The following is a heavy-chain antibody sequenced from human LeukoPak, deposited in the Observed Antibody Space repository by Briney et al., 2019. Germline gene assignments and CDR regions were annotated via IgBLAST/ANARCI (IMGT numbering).Heavy chain of an antibody. D-gene: IGHD3-10*01. CDR3: AKGVYYYYGMDV. Sequence: GGSLRLSCAASGFTFDDYAMHWVRQAPGKGLEWVSLISGDGGSTYYADSVKGRFTISRDNSKNSLYLQMNGLRTEDTALYYCAKGVYYYYGMDVWGQGTTVTVSS. V-gene: IGHV3-43*02. J-gene: IGHJ6*02. CDR2: ISGDGGST. CDR1: GFTFDDYA.